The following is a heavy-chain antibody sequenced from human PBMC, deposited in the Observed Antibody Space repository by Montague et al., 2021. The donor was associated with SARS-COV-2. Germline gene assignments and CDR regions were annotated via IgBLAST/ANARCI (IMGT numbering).Heavy chain of an antibody. Sequence: SLRLSCATSGFTSSTHWVRQAPGKRLEWVAVISYDGRTSFYADSVKGRFTISRGNSKNTLYLQMNSLRAEDTAVYYCAKEGAWAKWYFDYWGQGTLVTVSS. CDR1: GFTSST. CDR2: ISYDGRTS. CDR3: AKEGAWAKWYFDY. V-gene: IGHV3-30*18. D-gene: IGHD1-26*01. J-gene: IGHJ4*02.